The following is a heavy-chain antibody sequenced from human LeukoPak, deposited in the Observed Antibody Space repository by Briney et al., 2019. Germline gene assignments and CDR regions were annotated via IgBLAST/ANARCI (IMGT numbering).Heavy chain of an antibody. Sequence: SETLSLTCTVSGGSISSYYWSWIRQPAGRGLEWIGRIYTSGSTNYNPSLKSRVTMSVDTSKNQFSLKLSSVTAADTAVYYCARVGVANYYYYMDVWGKGTTVTISS. V-gene: IGHV4-4*07. J-gene: IGHJ6*03. CDR2: IYTSGST. CDR1: GGSISSYY. CDR3: ARVGVANYYYYMDV. D-gene: IGHD5-12*01.